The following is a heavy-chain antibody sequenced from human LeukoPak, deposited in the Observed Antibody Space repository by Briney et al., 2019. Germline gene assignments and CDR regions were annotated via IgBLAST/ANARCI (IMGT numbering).Heavy chain of an antibody. CDR3: ARVGATVPRYFDY. CDR2: INPSGGST. J-gene: IGHJ4*02. D-gene: IGHD1-26*01. V-gene: IGHV1-46*01. CDR1: GYTFTSYY. Sequence: ASVKVSCKASGYTFTSYYMHWVRQAPGQGLEWMGIINPSGGSTSYAQKFQGRVTITRDTSASTAYMELSSLRSEDTAVYYCARVGATVPRYFDYWGQGTLVTVSS.